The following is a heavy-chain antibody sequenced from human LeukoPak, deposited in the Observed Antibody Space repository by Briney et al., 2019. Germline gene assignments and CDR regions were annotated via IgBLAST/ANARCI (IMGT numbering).Heavy chain of an antibody. CDR2: IYYSGST. CDR1: GGSISSYY. J-gene: IGHJ4*02. D-gene: IGHD2-15*01. CDR3: AGVSAATIDY. V-gene: IGHV4-59*01. Sequence: SETLSLTCTVSGGSISSYYWSWIRQPPGTGLEWIGYIYYSGSTNYNPSLKSRVTISVDTSKNQFSLKLSSVTAADTAVYYCAGVSAATIDYWGQGTLVTVSS.